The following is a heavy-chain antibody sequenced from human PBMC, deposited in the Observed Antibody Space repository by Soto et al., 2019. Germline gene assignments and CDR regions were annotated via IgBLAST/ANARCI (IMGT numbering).Heavy chain of an antibody. V-gene: IGHV3-23*01. D-gene: IGHD2-21*02. Sequence: PGGSLRLSCAACGFTFINYAMTLVRQAPGKGLERVSGISGGGGSTYYADSVKGRFTISRDNSKNTLYLQMNSLRAEDTAVYYCAKGRGLGRLNYFYYGMDVWGQGTTVSVSS. CDR3: AKGRGLGRLNYFYYGMDV. J-gene: IGHJ6*02. CDR1: GFTFINYA. CDR2: ISGGGGST.